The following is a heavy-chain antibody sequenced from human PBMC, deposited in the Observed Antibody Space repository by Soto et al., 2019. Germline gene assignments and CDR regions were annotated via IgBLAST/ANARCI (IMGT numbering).Heavy chain of an antibody. D-gene: IGHD3-9*01. V-gene: IGHV3-33*06. J-gene: IGHJ4*02. CDR1: GFTFSSYG. CDR2: IWYDGSNK. CDR3: AKAPTPGYYYFDY. Sequence: GGSLRLSCAASGFTFSSYGMHWVRQAPGKGLEWVAVIWYDGSNKYYADSVKGRFTISRDNSKNTLYLQMNSLRAEDTAVYYCAKAPTPGYYYFDYWGQGTLVTVSS.